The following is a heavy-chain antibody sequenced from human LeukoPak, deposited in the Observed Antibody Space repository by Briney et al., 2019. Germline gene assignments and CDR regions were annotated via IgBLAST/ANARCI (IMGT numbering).Heavy chain of an antibody. D-gene: IGHD4-17*01. V-gene: IGHV4-38-2*02. CDR3: ATPQDYGDYSPLGAFDI. J-gene: IGHJ3*02. CDR2: IYHSGST. Sequence: PSETLSLTCTVSGYSISSGYYWGWIRQPPGKGLEWIGSIYHSGSTYYNPSLKSRVTISVDTSKNQFSLKLSSVTAADTAVYYCATPQDYGDYSPLGAFDIWGQGTMVTVSS. CDR1: GYSISSGYY.